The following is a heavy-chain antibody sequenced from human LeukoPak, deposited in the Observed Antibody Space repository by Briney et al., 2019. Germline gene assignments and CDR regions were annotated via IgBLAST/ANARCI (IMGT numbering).Heavy chain of an antibody. CDR2: IRSKTYGGTT. CDR1: GFTFGDYA. J-gene: IGHJ4*02. D-gene: IGHD3-9*01. CDR3: TRDAYDILPGYYVDY. V-gene: IGHV3-49*04. Sequence: QTGGSLRLSCTASGFTFGDYAMSWVRQAPGKGLEWVGFIRSKTYGGTTEYAASVKGRFTISRDDSKSIAYLQMNSLKTEDTAVYYCTRDAYDILPGYYVDYWGQGTLVTVSS.